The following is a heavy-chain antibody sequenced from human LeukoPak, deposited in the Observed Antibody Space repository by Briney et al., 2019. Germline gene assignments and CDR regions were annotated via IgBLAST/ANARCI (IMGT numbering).Heavy chain of an antibody. Sequence: ASVKVSCKASGYTFTGYYMHWVRQAPGQGLEWMGRINPNSGGTNYAQKFQGWVTMTRDTSISTAYMELSRLRSDDTAVYYCARDRCSGGSCYSFDYWGQGTLVTVSS. J-gene: IGHJ4*02. CDR2: INPNSGGT. CDR1: GYTFTGYY. CDR3: ARDRCSGGSCYSFDY. V-gene: IGHV1-2*04. D-gene: IGHD2-15*01.